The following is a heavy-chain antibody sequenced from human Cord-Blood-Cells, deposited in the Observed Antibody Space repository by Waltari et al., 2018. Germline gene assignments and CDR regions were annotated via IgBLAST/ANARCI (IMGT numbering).Heavy chain of an antibody. Sequence: EVQLVESGGGLVQPGGSLRLSCAASGFTFSSYEMNWVRQAPGEGVEWVSCISSSGSTLYYADSVKGRLTSSGDNAKNSLYLQMNSLRAEDTAVYYCARGGGLHWYFDLWGRGTLVTVSS. V-gene: IGHV3-48*03. J-gene: IGHJ2*01. CDR1: GFTFSSYE. CDR2: ISSSGSTL. CDR3: ARGGGLHWYFDL.